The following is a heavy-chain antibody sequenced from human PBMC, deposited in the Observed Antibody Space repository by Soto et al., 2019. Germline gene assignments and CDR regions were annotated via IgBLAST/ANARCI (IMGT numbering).Heavy chain of an antibody. J-gene: IGHJ4*02. CDR2: ISYDGSNK. V-gene: IGHV3-30-3*01. CDR3: ARVSYKAMVRGVDDQFDY. CDR1: GFTFSSYA. D-gene: IGHD3-10*01. Sequence: GGSLRLSCAASGFTFSSYAMHWVRQAPGKGLEWVAVISYDGSNKYYADSVKGRFTISRDNSKNTLYLQMNSLRAEDTAVYYCARVSYKAMVRGVDDQFDYWGQGTLVTVSS.